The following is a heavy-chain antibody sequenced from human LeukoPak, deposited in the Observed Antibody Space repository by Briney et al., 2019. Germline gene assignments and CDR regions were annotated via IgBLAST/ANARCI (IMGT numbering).Heavy chain of an antibody. CDR2: IFHSGST. Sequence: SETLSLTCAVSGYSISSGDYWGWIRQSPGKGLEWIGNIFHSGSTYHNPSLKSRITISVDTSKNEFSLKLSSVTAADTAVYYCARGIYYLIEYWGQGTLVTVSS. V-gene: IGHV4-38-2*01. J-gene: IGHJ4*02. CDR3: ARGIYYLIEY. D-gene: IGHD3-10*01. CDR1: GYSISSGDY.